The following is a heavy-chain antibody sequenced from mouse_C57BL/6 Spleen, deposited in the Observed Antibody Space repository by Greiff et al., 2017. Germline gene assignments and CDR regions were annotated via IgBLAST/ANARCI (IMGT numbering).Heavy chain of an antibody. Sequence: QVQLKQSGPELVKPGASVKISCKASGYAFSSSWMNWVKQRPGKGLEWIGRIYPGDGDTNYNGKFKGKATLTADKSSSTAYMQLSSLASEDSAVYFCARLIRLRREGAYYFDYWGQGTTLTVSS. CDR3: ARLIRLRREGAYYFDY. CDR1: GYAFSSSW. V-gene: IGHV1-82*01. CDR2: IYPGDGDT. D-gene: IGHD2-4*01. J-gene: IGHJ2*01.